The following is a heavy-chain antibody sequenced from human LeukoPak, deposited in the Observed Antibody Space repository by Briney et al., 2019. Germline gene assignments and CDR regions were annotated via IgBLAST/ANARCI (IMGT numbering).Heavy chain of an antibody. CDR2: IYYTGTT. V-gene: IGHV4-59*08. Sequence: PSETLSLTCTVSGDSISRYYWSWLRQPPGKGLEWTGYIYYTGTTNYNPTLKSRVTISVDTSKNQFSLKLSSVTAADTAVYYCARRRAVAGEFDYWGQGTLVTVSS. D-gene: IGHD6-19*01. CDR1: GDSISRYY. J-gene: IGHJ4*02. CDR3: ARRRAVAGEFDY.